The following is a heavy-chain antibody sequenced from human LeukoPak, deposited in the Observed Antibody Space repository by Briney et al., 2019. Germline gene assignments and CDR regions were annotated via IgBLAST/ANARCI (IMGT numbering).Heavy chain of an antibody. Sequence: AETLSLTCTVSGGSISSYYWSWIRQPPGKGLEWIGYIYYSGSTNYNPSLKSRVTISVDTSKNQFSLKLSSVTAADTAVYYCARDRYCSSTSCCGGIDYWGQGTLVTVSS. V-gene: IGHV4-59*01. CDR2: IYYSGST. J-gene: IGHJ4*02. CDR3: ARDRYCSSTSCCGGIDY. D-gene: IGHD2-2*01. CDR1: GGSISSYY.